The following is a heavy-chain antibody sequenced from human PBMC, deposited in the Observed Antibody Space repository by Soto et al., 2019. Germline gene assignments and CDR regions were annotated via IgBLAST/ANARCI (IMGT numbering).Heavy chain of an antibody. Sequence: SETLSLTCTIPGGSISSYYWSWIRQPPGKGLEWIGYIYYTGTTSYNPSLKGRVTVSLDTSKKQFSLKLRSVTAADTAVYFCARLGGYYQAFDQWGQGALVTVSS. J-gene: IGHJ4*01. CDR2: IYYTGTT. V-gene: IGHV4-59*08. D-gene: IGHD3-22*01. CDR1: GGSISSYY. CDR3: ARLGGYYQAFDQ.